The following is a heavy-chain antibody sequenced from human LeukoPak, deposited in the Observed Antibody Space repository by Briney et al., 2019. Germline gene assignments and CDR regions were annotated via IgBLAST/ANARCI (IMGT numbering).Heavy chain of an antibody. CDR2: INPSGGST. CDR3: ARDLQMNYYDSSGYYYHDAFDI. V-gene: IGHV1-46*01. Sequence: ASVKVSCKASGYTFTSYYMHWVRQAPGQGLEWTGIINPSGGSTSYAQKFQGRVTMTRDTSTSTVYMELSSLRSEDTAVYYCARDLQMNYYDSSGYYYHDAFDIWGQGTMVTVSS. D-gene: IGHD3-22*01. J-gene: IGHJ3*02. CDR1: GYTFTSYY.